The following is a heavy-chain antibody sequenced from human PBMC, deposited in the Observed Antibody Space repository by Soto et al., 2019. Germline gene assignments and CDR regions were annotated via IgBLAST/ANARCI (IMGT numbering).Heavy chain of an antibody. V-gene: IGHV3-30*18. CDR3: AKGSTAMTYFDY. Sequence: QVQLVESGGGVVQPGRSLRLSCAASGFTFSSYGMHWVRQAPGKGLEWVAVISYDGSNKYYADSVKGRFTISRDNSKKTLYLQMNSLRAEDTAVYYCAKGSTAMTYFDYWGHGTLVTVSS. J-gene: IGHJ4*01. D-gene: IGHD5-18*01. CDR2: ISYDGSNK. CDR1: GFTFSSYG.